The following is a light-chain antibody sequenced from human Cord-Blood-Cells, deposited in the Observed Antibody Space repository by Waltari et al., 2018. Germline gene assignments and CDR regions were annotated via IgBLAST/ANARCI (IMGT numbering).Light chain of an antibody. CDR2: KAS. V-gene: IGKV1-5*03. Sequence: DIQMTQSPPTLSASVGERVTITGRASQSISSWLVWYQQKPGKAPKLLIYKASSLESGVRSRFSGSGSGTEFTLTISSLQPDDFATYYCQQYNSYSYTFGQGTKLEIK. J-gene: IGKJ2*01. CDR1: QSISSW. CDR3: QQYNSYSYT.